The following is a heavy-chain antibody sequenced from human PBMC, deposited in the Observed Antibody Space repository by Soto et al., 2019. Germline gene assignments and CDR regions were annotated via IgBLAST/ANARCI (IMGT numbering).Heavy chain of an antibody. CDR2: ISGSGGST. CDR3: AKVSTYYYDSSGYFDD. D-gene: IGHD3-22*01. V-gene: IGHV3-23*01. CDR1: GFTFSSYA. J-gene: IGHJ4*02. Sequence: GGSLILSCAASGFTFSSYAMSWVRQAPGKGLEWVSAISGSGGSTYYADSVKGRFTISRDNSKNTLYLQMNSLRAEDTAVYYCAKVSTYYYDSSGYFDDWGQGTLVTVSS.